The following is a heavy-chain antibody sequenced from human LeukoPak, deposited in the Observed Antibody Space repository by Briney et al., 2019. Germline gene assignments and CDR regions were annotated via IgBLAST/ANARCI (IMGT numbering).Heavy chain of an antibody. D-gene: IGHD3-9*01. CDR2: IYHSGST. Sequence: PSETLSLTCTVSGYSISSGYFWGWIRQPPGKGLEWIGSIYHSGSTSYNPSLKSRISISVDTSKNQFSLKLSSVTAADTAVYYCARSRYLDWGGAFDMWGQGTMVTVSS. CDR3: ARSRYLDWGGAFDM. J-gene: IGHJ3*02. V-gene: IGHV4-38-2*02. CDR1: GYSISSGYF.